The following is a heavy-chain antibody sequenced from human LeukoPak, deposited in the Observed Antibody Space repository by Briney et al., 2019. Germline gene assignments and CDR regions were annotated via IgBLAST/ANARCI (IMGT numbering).Heavy chain of an antibody. Sequence: GWSLRLSCAASGFTFSSYAMSWVRQAPGKGREWVSAISGSGGSTYYADSVKGRFTISRDNSKNTLYLQMNSLRAEDTAVYYCATPPDTAMVTVRDYWGQGTLVTVSS. D-gene: IGHD5-18*01. CDR3: ATPPDTAMVTVRDY. CDR2: ISGSGGST. CDR1: GFTFSSYA. V-gene: IGHV3-23*01. J-gene: IGHJ4*02.